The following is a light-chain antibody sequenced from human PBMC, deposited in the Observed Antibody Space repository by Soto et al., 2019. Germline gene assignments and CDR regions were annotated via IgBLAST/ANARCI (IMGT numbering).Light chain of an antibody. CDR3: ATWDDPLNGPV. CDR2: SNS. J-gene: IGLJ2*01. Sequence: QSVLTQPPSASGTPGQRVSISCSGSSSNIGSNTVNWYQHLPGMAPKLLMYSNSQRPSGVPDRFSGSKSGTAASLAISGLQSEDETDYYCATWDDPLNGPVFGGGTQVTVL. CDR1: SSNIGSNT. V-gene: IGLV1-44*01.